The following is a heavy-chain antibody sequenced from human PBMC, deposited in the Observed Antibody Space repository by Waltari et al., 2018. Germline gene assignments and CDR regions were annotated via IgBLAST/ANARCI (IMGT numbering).Heavy chain of an antibody. CDR3: ARXXVLNYHDXXGYHFDG. D-gene: IGHD3-22*01. J-gene: IGHJ4*02. V-gene: IGHV4-34*01. Sequence: QVXLQXXGAGLLXPPETLSLTCAXYGGSXXXXYWSWIXXPPGXGLEWIGEIDHSGSTHYNPSLSRRFTISVDTSKNQXSLKVXSVTAADXXIYYCARXXVLNYHDXXGYHFDGWGQGTLVXXSX. CDR2: IDHSGST. CDR1: GGSXXXXY.